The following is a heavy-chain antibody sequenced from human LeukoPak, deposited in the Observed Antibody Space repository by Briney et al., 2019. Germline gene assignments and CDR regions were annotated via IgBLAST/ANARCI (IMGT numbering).Heavy chain of an antibody. CDR1: GFTFSSYV. CDR2: ISGSGTST. CDR3: AKDSQYYDFWSRCNHYYYHYMDA. Sequence: GGSLRLSCAASGFTFSSYVMSWVRQAPGKRLEWVSAISGSGTSTYYADSVKGRFTISRDNSENTLYLQINSLRAEDTAVYYCAKDSQYYDFWSRCNHYYYHYMDAWGKGTTVTVSS. V-gene: IGHV3-23*01. D-gene: IGHD3-3*01. J-gene: IGHJ6*03.